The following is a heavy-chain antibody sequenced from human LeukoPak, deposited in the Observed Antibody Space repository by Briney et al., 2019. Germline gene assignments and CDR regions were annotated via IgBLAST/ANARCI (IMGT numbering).Heavy chain of an antibody. CDR1: GDSIWGHS. V-gene: IGHV4-59*11. J-gene: IGHJ4*02. D-gene: IGHD3-22*01. CDR2: IYYSGST. Sequence: LSETLSLTCTVPGDSIWGHSWKWIRQPPGKGLEWIGDIYYSGSTRYNPSLESRVTISLDTSKNLFSLSLNSVTAADTAVYYCAREPRWYYYDSSSYYFDYWGQGTLVTASS. CDR3: AREPRWYYYDSSSYYFDY.